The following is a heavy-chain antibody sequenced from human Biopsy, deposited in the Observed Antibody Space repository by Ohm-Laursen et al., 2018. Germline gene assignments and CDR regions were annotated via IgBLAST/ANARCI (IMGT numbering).Heavy chain of an antibody. J-gene: IGHJ6*02. CDR2: IYYEGIT. V-gene: IGHV4-38-2*02. D-gene: IGHD5-12*01. Sequence: SETLSLTCTVSGYSVTNDYYWGWIRQPPGKGLEWIGNIYYEGITYYNPSLKSRVARSVDTSKNKFSLRLTSVTAADTAVYYCARVAGGYAYYYGMDVWGQGTTVTVSS. CDR3: ARVAGGYAYYYGMDV. CDR1: GYSVTNDYY.